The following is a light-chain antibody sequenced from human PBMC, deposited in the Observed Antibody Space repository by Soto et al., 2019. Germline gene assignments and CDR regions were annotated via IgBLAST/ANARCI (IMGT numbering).Light chain of an antibody. J-gene: IGLJ3*02. CDR3: CSLTNGATWV. CDR1: NSDVGSHNF. V-gene: IGLV2-23*01. CDR2: EAS. Sequence: QSALTQPASVSGSPGQSITISCTGTNSDVGSHNFVSWYQQYPGKAPKLLIYEASERPSGLSNRFSGSKSGNTASLTISGLQAEDEAGYYCCSLTNGATWVFGGGTKLTVL.